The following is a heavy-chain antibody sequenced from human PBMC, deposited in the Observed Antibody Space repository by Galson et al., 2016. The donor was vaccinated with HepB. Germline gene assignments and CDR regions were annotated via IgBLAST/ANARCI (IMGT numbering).Heavy chain of an antibody. J-gene: IGHJ6*04. Sequence: SLRLSCAGSGWSIANYAIHWFRQAPGKGLEWAAGISWEGDNKGMGNSWKGRFTVSRDNAKNSLFLQMNSLRPEDTALYYCAKDRWGRGVYYFYGMDVWGKGTTVTVST. V-gene: IGHV3-9*01. CDR3: AKDRWGRGVYYFYGMDV. CDR1: GWSIANYA. CDR2: ISWEGDNK. D-gene: IGHD1-26*01.